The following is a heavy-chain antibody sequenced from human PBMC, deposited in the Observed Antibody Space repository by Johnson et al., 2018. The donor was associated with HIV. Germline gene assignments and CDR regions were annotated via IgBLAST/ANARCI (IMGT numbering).Heavy chain of an antibody. CDR3: AKGGMATIEGDAFDI. Sequence: VQLVESGGGLVQPGGSLRLSCAVSGFTFSSYWMHWVRQAPGKGLVWVSRINSDGSSTSYADSVKGRFTISRDNSKNTLYLQMNSLRAEDTAVYYCAKGGMATIEGDAFDIWGQGTMVTVSS. CDR2: INSDGSST. CDR1: GFTFSSYW. V-gene: IGHV3-74*02. D-gene: IGHD5-24*01. J-gene: IGHJ3*02.